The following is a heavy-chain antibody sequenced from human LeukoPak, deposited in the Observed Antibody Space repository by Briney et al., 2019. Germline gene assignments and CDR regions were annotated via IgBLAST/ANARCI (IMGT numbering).Heavy chain of an antibody. CDR3: ARDNSEQLVFDY. Sequence: ASVKVPCKASGYTFTGYYMHWVRQAPGQGLEWMGRINPNSGGTNYAQKFQGRVTMTRDTSISTAYMELSRLRSDDTAVYYCARDNSEQLVFDYWGQGTLVTVSS. V-gene: IGHV1-2*06. J-gene: IGHJ4*02. CDR2: INPNSGGT. CDR1: GYTFTGYY. D-gene: IGHD6-13*01.